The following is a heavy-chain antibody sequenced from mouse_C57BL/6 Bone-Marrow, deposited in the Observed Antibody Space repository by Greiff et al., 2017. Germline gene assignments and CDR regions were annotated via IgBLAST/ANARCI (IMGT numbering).Heavy chain of an antibody. CDR2: IWSGGST. V-gene: IGHV2-2*01. J-gene: IGHJ4*01. Sequence: VQLQQSGPGLVQPSQSLSITCTVSGFSLTSYGVHWVRQSPGKGLEWLGVIWSGGSTDYNAAFISRLSISKDNSKSQVFFKMNSLQADDTAIYYCARNGAYYDGSSYYYAMDYWGKGASVTVSS. CDR1: GFSLTSYG. D-gene: IGHD1-1*01. CDR3: ARNGAYYDGSSYYYAMDY.